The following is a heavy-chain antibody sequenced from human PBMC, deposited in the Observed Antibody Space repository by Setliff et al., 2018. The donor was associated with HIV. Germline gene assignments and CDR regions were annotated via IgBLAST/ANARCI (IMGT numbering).Heavy chain of an antibody. J-gene: IGHJ4*02. V-gene: IGHV3-33*06. CDR2: IWYDASSK. CDR1: GFTFNSYG. CDR3: AKDRYYYDSSGPTVQVAYYFDY. Sequence: PGGSLRLSCAASGFTFNSYGIHWVRQAPGKGLEWVALIWYDASSKYYADSVEGRFTISRDNSKNTLYLQMNSLRAEDTAVYYCAKDRYYYDSSGPTVQVAYYFDYWGQGTLVTVSS. D-gene: IGHD3-22*01.